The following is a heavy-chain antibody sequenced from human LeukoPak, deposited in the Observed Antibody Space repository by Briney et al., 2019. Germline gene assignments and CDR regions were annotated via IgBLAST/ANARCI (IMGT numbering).Heavy chain of an antibody. CDR3: ARATRWLPCFDY. J-gene: IGHJ4*02. CDR1: GGSFSGYY. CDR2: INHSGST. Sequence: SETLSLTCAVYGGSFSGYYWSWIRQPPGKGLEWIGEINHSGSTNYNPSPKSRVTISVDTSKNQFSLKLSSVTAADTAVYYCARATRWLPCFDYWGQGTLVTVSS. D-gene: IGHD5-24*01. V-gene: IGHV4-34*01.